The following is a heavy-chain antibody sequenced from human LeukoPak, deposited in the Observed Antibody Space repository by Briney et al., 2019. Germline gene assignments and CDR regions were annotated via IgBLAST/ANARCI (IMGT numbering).Heavy chain of an antibody. CDR2: IKSDGINT. CDR3: AREVAGGFDI. D-gene: IGHD6-19*01. V-gene: IGHV3-74*01. J-gene: IGHJ3*02. Sequence: GGSLRLSCAASGFTFSSFWMHWVRQAPGEGLVWVSRIKSDGINTTQADSVKGRFTISRDNPKSTLYLQMNRLRAEDTAVYYCAREVAGGFDIWGRGTMVTVSS. CDR1: GFTFSSFW.